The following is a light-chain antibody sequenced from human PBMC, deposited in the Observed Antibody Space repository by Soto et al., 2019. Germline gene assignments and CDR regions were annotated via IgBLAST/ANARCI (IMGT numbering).Light chain of an antibody. V-gene: IGKV1-13*02. Sequence: AIQVTQSPSSLSASVGDRVTITCRASQDIRGALAWYQQKPGKAPKLLIYDVSTLESGVPSRFSGSGSGTEFTLTITSLQPGDFGTYICQQFISYPITFGHGTRLDIK. J-gene: IGKJ5*01. CDR3: QQFISYPIT. CDR1: QDIRGA. CDR2: DVS.